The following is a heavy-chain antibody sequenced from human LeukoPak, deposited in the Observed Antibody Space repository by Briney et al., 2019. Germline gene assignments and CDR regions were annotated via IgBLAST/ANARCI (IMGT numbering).Heavy chain of an antibody. CDR3: AREGHDILTGPIDY. Sequence: GASVKVSCKASGYTFTGYYMHWVRQAPGQGLEWMGWINPNSGGTNYAQKFQGRVAMTRDTSISTAYMELSRLRSDDTAVYYCAREGHDILTGPIDYWGQGTLVTVSS. D-gene: IGHD3-9*01. CDR1: GYTFTGYY. CDR2: INPNSGGT. V-gene: IGHV1-2*02. J-gene: IGHJ4*02.